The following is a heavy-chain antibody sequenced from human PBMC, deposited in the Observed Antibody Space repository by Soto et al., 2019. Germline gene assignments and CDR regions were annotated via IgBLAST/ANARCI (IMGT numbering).Heavy chain of an antibody. CDR2: IYPSGAA. CDR3: ARAVFSSILYIDF. D-gene: IGHD3-10*01. V-gene: IGHV4-30-2*01. J-gene: IGHJ6*03. Sequence: QLQLQESGSGLVKPLQTLSLTCGISGDSISSRGYTWTWIRQPPGKGLEWIGYIYPSGAAYYNPSLKSRVTISLETSKNRFSLNVKSATAADTAVYYWARAVFSSILYIDFWGQGTTVTVSS. CDR1: GDSISSRGYT.